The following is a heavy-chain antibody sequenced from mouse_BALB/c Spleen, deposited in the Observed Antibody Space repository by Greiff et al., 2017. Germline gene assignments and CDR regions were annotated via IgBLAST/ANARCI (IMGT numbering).Heavy chain of an antibody. V-gene: IGHV5-12-1*01. Sequence: EVKLMESGGGLVKPGGSLKLSCAASGFAFSSYDMSWVRQTPEKRLEWVAYISSGGGSTYYPDTVKGRFTISRDNAKNTLYLQMSSLKSEDTAMYYCARRGTGDYWGQGTTLTVSS. CDR2: ISSGGGST. CDR3: ARRGTGDY. CDR1: GFAFSSYD. J-gene: IGHJ2*01. D-gene: IGHD4-1*01.